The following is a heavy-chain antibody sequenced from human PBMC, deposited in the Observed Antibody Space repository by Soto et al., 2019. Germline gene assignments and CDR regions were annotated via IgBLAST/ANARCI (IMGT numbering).Heavy chain of an antibody. CDR3: TRDASRDSSARGWFDP. V-gene: IGHV3-21*01. CDR2: TSSNSAYI. D-gene: IGHD6-13*01. Sequence: GSLRLSCAASGFTFRSFTMNWVRQAPGKGLEWVSTTSSNSAYIYYTDALRGRFTISRDNAKNSLHLQMNSLRAEDTAVYYCTRDASRDSSARGWFDPWGPGTLVTVSS. J-gene: IGHJ5*02. CDR1: GFTFRSFT.